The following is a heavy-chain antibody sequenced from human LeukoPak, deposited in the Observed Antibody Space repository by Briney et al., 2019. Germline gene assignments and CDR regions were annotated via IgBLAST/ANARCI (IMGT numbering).Heavy chain of an antibody. CDR3: ARRVTGRGTYYFDY. CDR1: GGSISSSSYY. Sequence: SETLSLTCTVSGGSISSSSYYWGWIRQPPGKGLEWLGSIYYSGGTYYNPSLKSRVTISVDTSKNQFSLKLSSVTAADTAVYYCARRVTGRGTYYFDYWGQGSLVTVSS. CDR2: IYYSGGT. V-gene: IGHV4-39*01. D-gene: IGHD3-16*01. J-gene: IGHJ4*02.